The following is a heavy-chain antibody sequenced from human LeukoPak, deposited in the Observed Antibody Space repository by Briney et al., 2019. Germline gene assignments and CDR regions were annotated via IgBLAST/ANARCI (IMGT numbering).Heavy chain of an antibody. CDR2: IYHSGST. J-gene: IGHJ3*02. D-gene: IGHD1-1*01. V-gene: IGHV4-38-2*02. Sequence: SETLSLTCAVYGGSLSDYYWGWIRQPPGRGLEWIGTIYHSGSTYYNPSLKSRVTISLDTSKNQFSLKLNSVTAADTAVYFCARDPGRLGTRDDAFDIWGQGTMVTVSS. CDR3: ARDPGRLGTRDDAFDI. CDR1: GGSLSDYY.